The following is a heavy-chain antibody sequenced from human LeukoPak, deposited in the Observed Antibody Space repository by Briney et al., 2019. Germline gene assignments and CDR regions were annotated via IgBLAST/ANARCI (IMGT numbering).Heavy chain of an antibody. J-gene: IGHJ3*02. Sequence: GGSLRLSCAASGFTFSSYGMHWVRQAPGKGLEWVAVIWYDGSNKYYADSVKGRFTISRDNSKNTLYLQMNSLRAEDTAVYYCARARGRGHRKSTDAFDIWGQGTMVTVSS. CDR1: GFTFSSYG. V-gene: IGHV3-33*01. CDR3: ARARGRGHRKSTDAFDI. CDR2: IWYDGSNK. D-gene: IGHD2/OR15-2a*01.